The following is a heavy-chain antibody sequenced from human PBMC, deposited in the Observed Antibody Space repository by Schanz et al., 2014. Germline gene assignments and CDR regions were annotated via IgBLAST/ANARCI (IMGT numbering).Heavy chain of an antibody. Sequence: EVQLVESGGGLLQPGGSLRLSCKVSGLDFLNYHMNWVRQAPGKGLEWLSFLSSGSSTRYQADSVKGRFTVFRANSENTLYLRMTDLRSEDTAIYFCTGGGFDYWGRGTLVTVSS. CDR1: GLDFLNYH. CDR3: TGGGFDY. J-gene: IGHJ4*02. CDR2: LSSGSSTR. V-gene: IGHV3-48*04.